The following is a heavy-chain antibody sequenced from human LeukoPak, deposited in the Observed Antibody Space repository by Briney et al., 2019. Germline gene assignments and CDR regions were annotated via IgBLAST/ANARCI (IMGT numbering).Heavy chain of an antibody. CDR2: IKPDGSGK. J-gene: IGHJ4*02. CDR1: GFTFSSYW. CDR3: ARDGGRNNDY. V-gene: IGHV3-7*01. D-gene: IGHD3-3*01. Sequence: GGSLRLSCAASGFTFSSYWMTWVRQAPGKGLEWVANIKPDGSGKYYADSVKGRFIISRDNAKNSLNLQMNSLRAEDTAVYYCARDGGRNNDYWGQGTLVTVSS.